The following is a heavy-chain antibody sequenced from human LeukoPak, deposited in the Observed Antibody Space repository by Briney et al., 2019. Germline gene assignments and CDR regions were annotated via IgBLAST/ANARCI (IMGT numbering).Heavy chain of an antibody. CDR3: AREPYSSGYYYYGIDV. CDR1: GGTFSSYA. Sequence: ASVKVSCKASGGTFSSYAISWVRQAPGQGLEWMGGIIPIFGTANYAQKFQGRVTITADESTSTAYMELSSLRSEDTAVYYCAREPYSSGYYYYGIDVWGQGTTVTVSS. CDR2: IIPIFGTA. J-gene: IGHJ6*02. V-gene: IGHV1-69*13. D-gene: IGHD6-19*01.